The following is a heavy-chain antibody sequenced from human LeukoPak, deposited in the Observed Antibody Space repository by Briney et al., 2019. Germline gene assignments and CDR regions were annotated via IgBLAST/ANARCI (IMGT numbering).Heavy chain of an antibody. Sequence: ASVKVSCKASGYTFTSYGISWVRQAPGQGLEWMGWISAYNGNTNYAQKLQGRVTMTTDTSTSTAYMELRSPRSDDTAVYYCAREDRSPYYDYVWGSYRPYYFDYWGQGTLVTVSS. J-gene: IGHJ4*02. CDR1: GYTFTSYG. CDR3: AREDRSPYYDYVWGSYRPYYFDY. D-gene: IGHD3-16*02. V-gene: IGHV1-18*01. CDR2: ISAYNGNT.